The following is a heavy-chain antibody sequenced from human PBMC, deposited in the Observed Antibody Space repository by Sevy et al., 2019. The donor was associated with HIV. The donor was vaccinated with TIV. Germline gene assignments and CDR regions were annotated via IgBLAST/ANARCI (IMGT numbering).Heavy chain of an antibody. Sequence: GGSLRLSCAASGFTFSSYAMSWVRQAPGKGLEWVSAISGSGGSTYYADSVKGRFTISIDNSKNTLYLQMNSLRAEDTAVYYCGRCSGGSCYSSWFDPWGQGTLVTVSS. CDR3: GRCSGGSCYSSWFDP. D-gene: IGHD2-15*01. J-gene: IGHJ5*02. V-gene: IGHV3-23*01. CDR2: ISGSGGST. CDR1: GFTFSSYA.